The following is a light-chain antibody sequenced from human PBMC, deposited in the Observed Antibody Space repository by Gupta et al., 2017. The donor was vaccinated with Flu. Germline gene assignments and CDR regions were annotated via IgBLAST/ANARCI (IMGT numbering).Light chain of an antibody. CDR1: HRAIGDYNY. CDR3: ASDGAVGV. CDR2: ECS. J-gene: IGLJ2*01. V-gene: IGLV2-14*01. Sequence: GQAISMSSTGTHRAIGDYNYVAGYHQPPCNDPILMIDECSTWPSGGFTGFSGSKSGTTSSLTLAGLQVDDEADYYCASDGAVGVFGGGTKLTVL.